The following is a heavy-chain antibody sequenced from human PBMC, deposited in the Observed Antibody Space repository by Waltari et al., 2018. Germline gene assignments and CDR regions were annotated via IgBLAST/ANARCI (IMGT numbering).Heavy chain of an antibody. D-gene: IGHD3-10*01. CDR2: AYFSGTT. CDR1: NGSINNFY. V-gene: IGHV4-59*01. Sequence: QVQLQESGPGLVKPSETLSLTCTVPNGSINNFYWRWIRQPPGKGREWIGYAYFSGTTTYNPSLKSRVTISVDTSKNQFSLKLTSVTAADTATYYCARGGLRYYDSGSQPYNWFGPWGQGIMVSVSS. CDR3: ARGGLRYYDSGSQPYNWFGP. J-gene: IGHJ5*02.